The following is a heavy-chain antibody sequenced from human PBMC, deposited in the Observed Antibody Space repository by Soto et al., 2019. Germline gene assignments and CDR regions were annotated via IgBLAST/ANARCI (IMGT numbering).Heavy chain of an antibody. Sequence: EVQLVESGGGLVQPGGSAKLSCAAAGFTFSGSAMHWVRQASGKGLEWVGRIRSKANNNATAYAASVKGRFTISRDDSKNTAYLQMNSLKTEDTAVYYCTGLGDDYNFGGQGTLVTVSS. CDR3: TGLGDDYNF. D-gene: IGHD4-4*01. CDR2: IRSKANNNAT. V-gene: IGHV3-73*01. CDR1: GFTFSGSA. J-gene: IGHJ4*02.